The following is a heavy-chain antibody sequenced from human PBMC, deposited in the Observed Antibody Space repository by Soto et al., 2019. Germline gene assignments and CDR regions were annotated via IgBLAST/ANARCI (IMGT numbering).Heavy chain of an antibody. CDR1: GGSISSYY. Sequence: SETLSLTCTVSGGSISSYYWSWIRQPAGKGLEWIGRIYTSGSTNYNPSLKSRVTMSVDTSKNQFSLKLSSVTAADTAVYYCARDDGYCSGGSWYSILDWLDHWGQGNLVTVTS. CDR2: IYTSGST. D-gene: IGHD2-15*01. CDR3: ARDDGYCSGGSWYSILDWLDH. V-gene: IGHV4-4*07. J-gene: IGHJ5*02.